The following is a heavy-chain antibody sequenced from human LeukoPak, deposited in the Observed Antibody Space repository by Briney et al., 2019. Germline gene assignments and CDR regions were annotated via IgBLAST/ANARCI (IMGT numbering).Heavy chain of an antibody. V-gene: IGHV3-11*06. CDR1: GFTFSDYY. Sequence: GGSLRLSCAASGFTFSDYYMSWIRQAPGKGLEWISFISSSSSYTNYADSVKGRFTISRDNTKNSLYLQMNNLRAEDTAVYYCARGGADYVIGYWGQGTLVTVAS. D-gene: IGHD4-17*01. J-gene: IGHJ4*02. CDR2: ISSSSSYT. CDR3: ARGGADYVIGY.